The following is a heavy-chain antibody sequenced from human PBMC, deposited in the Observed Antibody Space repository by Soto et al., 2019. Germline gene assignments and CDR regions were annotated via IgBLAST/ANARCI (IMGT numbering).Heavy chain of an antibody. Sequence: ESGGGVVQPGRSLRLSCAASGFTFSSYAMHWVRQAPGKGLEWVAVISYDGSNKYYADSVKGRFTISRDNSKNTLYLQMNSLRAEDTAVYHWAKGLGGFDGDHNYFDYWGQGTLVTVSS. V-gene: IGHV3-30*14. D-gene: IGHD4-17*01. J-gene: IGHJ4*02. CDR2: ISYDGSNK. CDR1: GFTFSSYA. CDR3: AKGLGGFDGDHNYFDY.